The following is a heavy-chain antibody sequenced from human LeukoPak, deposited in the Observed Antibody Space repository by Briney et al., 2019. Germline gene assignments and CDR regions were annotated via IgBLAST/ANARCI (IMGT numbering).Heavy chain of an antibody. V-gene: IGHV1-18*01. CDR1: GYTFTIYG. Sequence: GASVKVSCKASGYTFTIYGISWVRQAPGQGLEWMGWISAYNGNTNYAQKLQGRVTMTTDTSTSTAYMELRSLRSDDTAVYYCARDFTHYYGSGSYLEYWGQGTLVTVSS. CDR2: ISAYNGNT. D-gene: IGHD3-10*01. CDR3: ARDFTHYYGSGSYLEY. J-gene: IGHJ4*02.